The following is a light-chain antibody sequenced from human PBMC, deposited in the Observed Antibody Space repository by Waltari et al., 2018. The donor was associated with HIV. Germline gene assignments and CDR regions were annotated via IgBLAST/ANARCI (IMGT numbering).Light chain of an antibody. V-gene: IGLV1-51*02. CDR3: GTRDNDLGPVV. CDR2: EST. Sequence: SVLTQPPSKSAAPGQTVTISCTGHNSNIGSNDVSWYQQLPGASPRLIIYESTKRPARISDRFSASKSDTTATLDIAGLQPGDEAMYYCGTRDNDLGPVVLGGGTWVTVL. CDR1: NSNIGSND. J-gene: IGLJ2*01.